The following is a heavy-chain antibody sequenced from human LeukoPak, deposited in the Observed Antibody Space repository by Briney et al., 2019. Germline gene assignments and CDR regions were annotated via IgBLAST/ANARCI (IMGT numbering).Heavy chain of an antibody. CDR2: ISYDGSNK. V-gene: IGHV3-30*04. Sequence: GGSLRLSCAASGFTFSSYCMSWVRQAPGKGLEWVAVISYDGSNKYYADSVKGRFTISRDNSKNTLYLQMNSLRAEDTAVYYCARDSGYCSGGSCSLYFDYWGQGTLVTVSS. J-gene: IGHJ4*02. D-gene: IGHD2-15*01. CDR1: GFTFSSYC. CDR3: ARDSGYCSGGSCSLYFDY.